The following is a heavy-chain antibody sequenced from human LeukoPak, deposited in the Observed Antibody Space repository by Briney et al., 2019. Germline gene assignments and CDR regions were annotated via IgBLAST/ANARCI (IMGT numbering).Heavy chain of an antibody. CDR2: INHSGST. V-gene: IGHV4-34*01. CDR3: ARERLSNWFDP. D-gene: IGHD3-16*02. Sequence: DPSETLSLTCAVYGGSFSGYYWSWIRQPPGKGLEWIGEINHSGSTNYNPSLKSRVTISVDTSKNQFSLKLSSVTAADTAVYYCARERLSNWFDPWGQGTLVTVSS. CDR1: GGSFSGYY. J-gene: IGHJ5*02.